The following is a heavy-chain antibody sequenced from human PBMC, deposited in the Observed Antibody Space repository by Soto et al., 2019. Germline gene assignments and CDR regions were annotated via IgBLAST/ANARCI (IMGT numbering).Heavy chain of an antibody. Sequence: SETLSLTCIVSGGSIRSDDYYWSWIRQPPGEGLEWIGYIYYTGRTLYNPSLKSRVTISIDTSKNKFSLRLSSVTAADTAVYYCARDQSQNWFDPWGQGTLVTVSA. CDR3: ARDQSQNWFDP. V-gene: IGHV4-30-4*01. J-gene: IGHJ5*02. CDR2: IYYTGRT. CDR1: GGSIRSDDYY.